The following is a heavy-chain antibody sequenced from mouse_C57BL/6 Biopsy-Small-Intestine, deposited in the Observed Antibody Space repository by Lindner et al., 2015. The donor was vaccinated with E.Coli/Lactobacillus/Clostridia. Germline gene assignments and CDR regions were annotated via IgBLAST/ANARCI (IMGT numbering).Heavy chain of an antibody. CDR2: VYPGGDYT. CDR1: GYTFTNYW. J-gene: IGHJ2*01. CDR3: AREGFDY. V-gene: IGHV1-63*01. Sequence: VQLQESGSELVRTGTSVRVSCKASGYTFTNYWISWTKQRPGHGLEWIGDVYPGGDYTQYNEKFKGKATPTADKSSSTSYMQFSSLTSEDSAIYYCAREGFDYWGQGTTLTVSS.